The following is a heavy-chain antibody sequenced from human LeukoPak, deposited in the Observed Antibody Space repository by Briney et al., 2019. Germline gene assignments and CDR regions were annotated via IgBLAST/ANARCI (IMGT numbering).Heavy chain of an antibody. CDR2: TIRVSGTT. Sequence: SVKVSCKVSGGTFNNFALSWVRQAPGQGLEWVGGTIRVSGTTKYAQNLQGRVKVTADGSTSTAYMELSSLRSEDTAVYYCARDKERYCSSTSCYGTPEYFQHWGQGTLVTVSS. D-gene: IGHD2-2*01. V-gene: IGHV1-69*01. J-gene: IGHJ1*01. CDR3: ARDKERYCSSTSCYGTPEYFQH. CDR1: GGTFNNFA.